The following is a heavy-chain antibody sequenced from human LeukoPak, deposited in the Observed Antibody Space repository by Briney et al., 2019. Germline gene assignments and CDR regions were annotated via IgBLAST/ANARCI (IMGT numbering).Heavy chain of an antibody. Sequence: PSETLSLTCTVSGGSISSYYWSWIRQPPGKGLEWIGNIHYSGSTNYNPSLRSRVTILVDTSKNQFSLKLTSVTAADTAAYYCARPRDGYNFGAFDIWGQGTLVTVSS. CDR1: GGSISSYY. D-gene: IGHD5-24*01. CDR2: IHYSGST. J-gene: IGHJ3*02. V-gene: IGHV4-59*08. CDR3: ARPRDGYNFGAFDI.